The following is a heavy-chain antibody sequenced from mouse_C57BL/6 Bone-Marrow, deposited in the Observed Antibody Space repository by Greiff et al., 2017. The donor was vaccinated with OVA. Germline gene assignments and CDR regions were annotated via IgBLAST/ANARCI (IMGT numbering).Heavy chain of an antibody. J-gene: IGHJ4*01. Sequence: EVQLQQSGPELVKPGASVKIPCKASGYTFTDYNMDWVKQSHGKSLEWIGDINPNNGGTIYNQKFKGKATLTVDKSSSTAYMELRSLTSEDTAVYYCARQEILDGPNYYAMDYWGQGTSVTVSS. V-gene: IGHV1-18*01. CDR1: GYTFTDYN. CDR3: ARQEILDGPNYYAMDY. CDR2: INPNNGGT. D-gene: IGHD2-3*01.